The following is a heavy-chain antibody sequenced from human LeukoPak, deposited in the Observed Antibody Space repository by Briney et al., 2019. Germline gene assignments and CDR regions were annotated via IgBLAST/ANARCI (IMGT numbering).Heavy chain of an antibody. Sequence: PSETLSLTCAVYGGSFSGYYWSWIRQPPGKGLEWIGEINHSGSTNYNPSLKSRVTISVDTSKNQFSLKLSSVTAADTAVYYCASSINYDFWSGYYHFDYWGQGRLVTVSS. J-gene: IGHJ4*02. D-gene: IGHD3-3*01. CDR2: INHSGST. V-gene: IGHV4-34*01. CDR3: ASSINYDFWSGYYHFDY. CDR1: GGSFSGYY.